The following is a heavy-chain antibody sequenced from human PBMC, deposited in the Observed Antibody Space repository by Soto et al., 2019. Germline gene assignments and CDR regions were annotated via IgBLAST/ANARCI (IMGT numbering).Heavy chain of an antibody. Sequence: GASVKVSCKASGGTFSSYTISWVRQAPGQGLEWMGRIIPILGIANYAQKFQGRVTITADKSTSTAYMELSSLRSEDTAVYYCARDLIMGRDSGSWFDPWGQGTLVTVSS. V-gene: IGHV1-69*04. J-gene: IGHJ5*02. CDR3: ARDLIMGRDSGSWFDP. CDR1: GGTFSSYT. D-gene: IGHD3-10*01. CDR2: IIPILGIA.